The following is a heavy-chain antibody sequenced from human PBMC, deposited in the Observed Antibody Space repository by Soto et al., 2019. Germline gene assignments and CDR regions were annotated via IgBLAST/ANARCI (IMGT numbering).Heavy chain of an antibody. Sequence: GGSLRLSCAASGFTFSSYAMSWVRQAPGKGLEWVSAISGSGGSTYYADSVKGRFTISRDNSKNTLYLQMNSLRAEDTAVYYCAKIGAQHYDILTRYYKWFDYWGQGTLVTVSS. D-gene: IGHD3-9*01. J-gene: IGHJ4*02. CDR3: AKIGAQHYDILTRYYKWFDY. V-gene: IGHV3-23*01. CDR2: ISGSGGST. CDR1: GFTFSSYA.